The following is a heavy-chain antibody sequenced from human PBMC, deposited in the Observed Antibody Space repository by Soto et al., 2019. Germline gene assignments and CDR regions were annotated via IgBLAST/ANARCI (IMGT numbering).Heavy chain of an antibody. J-gene: IGHJ4*02. V-gene: IGHV1-3*01. D-gene: IGHD6-19*01. CDR2: INAGNGNT. Sequence: ASVKVSCKASGYTFTGYAMHWVRQAPGQRLEWMGWINAGNGNTKYSQKSQGRVTITRDTSASTAYMELRSLRSEDMAVYYCARAVAVPADFDYWGPGTLVTVSS. CDR3: ARAVAVPADFDY. CDR1: GYTFTGYA.